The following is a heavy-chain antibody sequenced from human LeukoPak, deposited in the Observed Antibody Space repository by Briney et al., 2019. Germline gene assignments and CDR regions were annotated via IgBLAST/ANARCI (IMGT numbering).Heavy chain of an antibody. J-gene: IGHJ4*02. Sequence: ASVKVSCKASGYTFTGYYMHWVRQAPGQGLEWMGWINPNSGGTNYAQKFQGRVTMTRDTSISTAYMELSRLRSDNTAVYCCASDYDILTYYFDYWGQGTLVTVSS. CDR2: INPNSGGT. CDR1: GYTFTGYY. CDR3: ASDYDILTYYFDY. V-gene: IGHV1-2*02. D-gene: IGHD3-9*01.